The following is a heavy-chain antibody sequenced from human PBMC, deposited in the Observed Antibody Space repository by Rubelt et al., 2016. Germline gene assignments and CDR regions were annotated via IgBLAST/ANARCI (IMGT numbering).Heavy chain of an antibody. CDR1: GGSFSGYY. Sequence: QVQLQQWGAGLLKPSETLSLTCAVYGGSFSGYYWSWIRQPPGKGLEWIGSIYYSGSTYYNPSLKSRVTISVDTSKNQFSLKLSFVTAADTAVYYCARYCSGGSCYSGFDYWGQGTLVTVSS. V-gene: IGHV4-34*01. CDR2: IYYSGST. CDR3: ARYCSGGSCYSGFDY. J-gene: IGHJ4*02. D-gene: IGHD2-15*01.